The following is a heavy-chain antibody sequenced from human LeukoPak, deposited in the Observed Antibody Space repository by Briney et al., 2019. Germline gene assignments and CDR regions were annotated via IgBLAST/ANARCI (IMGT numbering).Heavy chain of an antibody. CDR1: GFTFSSYG. D-gene: IGHD5-12*01. CDR2: IWYDGSNK. Sequence: GRSLRLSCAASGFTFSSYGMHWVRQAPGKGLEWVAVIWYDGSNKYYADSVEGRFTISRDNSKNTLYLQMNSLRAEDTAVYYCAREGYSGYDDYWGQGTLVTVSS. CDR3: AREGYSGYDDY. J-gene: IGHJ4*01. V-gene: IGHV3-33*01.